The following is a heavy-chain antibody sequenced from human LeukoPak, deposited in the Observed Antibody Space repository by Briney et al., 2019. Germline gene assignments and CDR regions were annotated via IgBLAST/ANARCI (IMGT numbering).Heavy chain of an antibody. Sequence: SETLSLTCTVSGGSISSYYWSWIRQPPGKGLEWIGYIYYSGSTNYNPSLKSRVTISVDTSKNQFSLKLSSVTAADTAVYYCARHHSGYAFGAFDIWGQGTMVTVPS. CDR2: IYYSGST. D-gene: IGHD5-12*01. V-gene: IGHV4-59*08. CDR3: ARHHSGYAFGAFDI. CDR1: GGSISSYY. J-gene: IGHJ3*02.